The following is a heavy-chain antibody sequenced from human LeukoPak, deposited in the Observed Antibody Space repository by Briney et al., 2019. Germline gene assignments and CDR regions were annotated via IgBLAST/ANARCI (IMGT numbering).Heavy chain of an antibody. V-gene: IGHV3-48*01. Sequence: GGSLCLSCAASGFSFSTSNMNGVRQAPGKGLEWISYIRGSSTTIYYADSVKGRFTISRDNAKNSLYLQMNSLRAEDTAVYFCARDSRSHCGTAACYGPYFDYWGQGTLVTVSS. J-gene: IGHJ4*02. D-gene: IGHD2-2*01. CDR3: ARDSRSHCGTAACYGPYFDY. CDR2: IRGSSTTI. CDR1: GFSFSTSN.